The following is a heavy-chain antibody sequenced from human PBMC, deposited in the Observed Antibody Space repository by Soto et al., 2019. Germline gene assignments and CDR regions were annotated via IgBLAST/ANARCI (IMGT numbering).Heavy chain of an antibody. D-gene: IGHD3-3*01. Sequence: QLQLQESGPGLVKPSETLSLTCTVSGGSISSSSYYWGWIRQPPGKGLEWIGSIYYSGSTNYNPSLKSRVTISVGTSKNQFSLKLSSVTAADTAVYYCARPPPTYYDFWSGYYFSWGKGTKVTV. CDR3: ARPPPTYYDFWSGYYFS. CDR1: GGSISSSSYY. CDR2: IYYSGST. V-gene: IGHV4-39*01. J-gene: IGHJ6*03.